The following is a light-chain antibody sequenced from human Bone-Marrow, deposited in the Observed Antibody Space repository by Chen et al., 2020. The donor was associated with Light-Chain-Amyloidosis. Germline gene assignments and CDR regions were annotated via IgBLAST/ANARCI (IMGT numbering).Light chain of an antibody. J-gene: IGKJ4*01. CDR1: QTIRSNY. Sequence: IVLTQSPGTLSLSPGEGANLPCRASQTIRSNYLTWYQQKFGQAPRLLIYGSSSRATGIPDRFTGSGSGTDFTLTINRLEPEDFAMYYCQQYGTSPLTFGGGTKVEIK. CDR3: QQYGTSPLT. V-gene: IGKV3-20*01. CDR2: GSS.